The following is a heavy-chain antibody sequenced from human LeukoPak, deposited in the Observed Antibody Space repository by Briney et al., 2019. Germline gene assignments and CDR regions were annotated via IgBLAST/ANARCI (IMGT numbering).Heavy chain of an antibody. J-gene: IGHJ5*02. V-gene: IGHV1-69*13. D-gene: IGHD3-10*01. CDR2: IIPIFGTA. CDR3: ASRGHGYPNWFDP. Sequence: GASVKVSCKASGCTFSSYAISWVRQAPGQGLEWMGGIIPIFGTANYAQKFQGRVTITADESTSTAYMELSSLRSEDTAVYYCASRGHGYPNWFDPWGQGTLVTVSS. CDR1: GCTFSSYA.